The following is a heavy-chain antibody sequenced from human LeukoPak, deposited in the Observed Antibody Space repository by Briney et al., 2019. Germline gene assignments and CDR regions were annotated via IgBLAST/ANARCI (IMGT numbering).Heavy chain of an antibody. CDR2: VSSIGLT. J-gene: IGHJ3*02. Sequence: PSETLSLTCTISGDSISTHYWTWIRQSPGKGLEWIGYVSSIGLTNYNPSLKSRVTLSVDTSKNHFSLRLRSLTAADTAVYYSARDLTTVTKGFDIWGQGTVVTVSS. V-gene: IGHV4-59*11. D-gene: IGHD2-8*01. CDR3: ARDLTTVTKGFDI. CDR1: GDSISTHY.